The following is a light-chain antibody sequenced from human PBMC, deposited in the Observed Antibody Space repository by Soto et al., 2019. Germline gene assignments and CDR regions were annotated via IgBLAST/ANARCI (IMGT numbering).Light chain of an antibody. Sequence: EIVLTQSPATLFLSPGERATISSRASQSVSSYLAWYKQKLGQAPRFLIYDASNRATGIPARFSGRGSGTEFTLTISSLEPEDSAVYYCQQRHMWPITFGQGTRLEIK. CDR3: QQRHMWPIT. CDR1: QSVSSY. J-gene: IGKJ5*01. CDR2: DAS. V-gene: IGKV3-11*01.